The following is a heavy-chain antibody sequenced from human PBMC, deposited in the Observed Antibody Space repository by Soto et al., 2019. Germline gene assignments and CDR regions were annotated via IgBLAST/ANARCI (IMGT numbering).Heavy chain of an antibody. CDR3: ARDRDYGSSWSDFDY. CDR2: RSGTSSYI. Sequence: EVQLVESGGGLVKPGGSLSLSCAASGFTFSSHSMNWVRQAPGKGLEWVSLRSGTSSYIYYADSVKGRFIISRDNAKKPLCLQLNTLRAGDTAAFYCARDRDYGSSWSDFDYWCQGTLVTFSS. J-gene: IGHJ4*02. V-gene: IGHV3-21*01. CDR1: GFTFSSHS. D-gene: IGHD6-13*01.